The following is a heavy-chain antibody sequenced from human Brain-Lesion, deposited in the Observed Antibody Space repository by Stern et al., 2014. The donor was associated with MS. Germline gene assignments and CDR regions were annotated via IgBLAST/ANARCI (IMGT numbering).Heavy chain of an antibody. Sequence: QVQLVQSGGGVVQQGRPLRLSCVASGFTFGSCAMHWVRQAPGKGLEWVAGASYNGSNKYYADSVKGRFTISRDNSQNTLYMQMSSLRPEDTAVYYCAKDRQYLTYFFDHWGQGSLVTVSS. D-gene: IGHD2/OR15-2a*01. CDR2: ASYNGSNK. CDR1: GFTFGSCA. CDR3: AKDRQYLTYFFDH. J-gene: IGHJ5*02. V-gene: IGHV3-30*18.